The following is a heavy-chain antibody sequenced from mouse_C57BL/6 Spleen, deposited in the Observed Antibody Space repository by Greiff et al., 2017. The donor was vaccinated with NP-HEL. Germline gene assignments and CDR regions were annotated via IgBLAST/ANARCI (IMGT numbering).Heavy chain of an antibody. V-gene: IGHV3-6*01. J-gene: IGHJ3*01. D-gene: IGHD3-2*02. CDR1: GYSITSGYY. Sequence: EVKLVESGPGLVKPSQSLSLTCSVTGYSITSGYYWNWIRQFPGNKLEWMGYISYDGSNNYNPSLKNRISITRDTSKNQFFLKLNSVTTEDTATYYCATAQATSWFAYWGQGTLVTVSA. CDR3: ATAQATSWFAY. CDR2: ISYDGSN.